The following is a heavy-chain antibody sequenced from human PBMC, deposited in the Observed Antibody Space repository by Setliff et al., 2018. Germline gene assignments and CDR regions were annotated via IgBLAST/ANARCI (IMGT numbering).Heavy chain of an antibody. V-gene: IGHV1-18*01. CDR1: GYTFLSYG. D-gene: IGHD3-16*01. Sequence: ASVKVSCKAVGYTFLSYGLSWVRQAPGQGLEWMGWISAYTGKTDYAQNFQGRVTMTTDTSTNTAYMELSSLRSEDTAVYYCAGSGGGKALGRERPYYYYMDVWGKGTTVTVSS. CDR2: ISAYTGKT. J-gene: IGHJ6*03. CDR3: AGSGGGKALGRERPYYYYMDV.